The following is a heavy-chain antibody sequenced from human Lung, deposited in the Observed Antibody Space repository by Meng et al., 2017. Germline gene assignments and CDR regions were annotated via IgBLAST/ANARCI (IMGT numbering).Heavy chain of an antibody. J-gene: IGHJ4*02. V-gene: IGHV4-39*01. CDR1: GDSISSSNYY. D-gene: IGHD5-18*01. Sequence: QLQLQESGPGLVRPSDTLSLICTVSGDSISSSNYYWGWIRQPPGKGLEWIGSMYYSGNIYYNPSLKSRVTISVDTSKNQFSLKVSSVTAADTAVFYCARHKGHSYGYLYFDYWGQGTLVTVSS. CDR3: ARHKGHSYGYLYFDY. CDR2: MYYSGNI.